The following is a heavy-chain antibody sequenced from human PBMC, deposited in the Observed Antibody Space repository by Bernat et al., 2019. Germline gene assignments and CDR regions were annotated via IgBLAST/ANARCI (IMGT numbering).Heavy chain of an antibody. Sequence: QVQLVQSGADVMKPGSSVKVSCKASGYTFTSYGISWVRQAPGQGLEWMGWISAYNGNTNYAQKLQGRVTMTTDTSTSTAYMELRSLRSDDTAVYYCARAPITMVRGVINPYFDYWGQGTLVTVS. CDR3: ARAPITMVRGVINPYFDY. D-gene: IGHD3-10*01. V-gene: IGHV1-18*01. CDR2: ISAYNGNT. J-gene: IGHJ4*02. CDR1: GYTFTSYG.